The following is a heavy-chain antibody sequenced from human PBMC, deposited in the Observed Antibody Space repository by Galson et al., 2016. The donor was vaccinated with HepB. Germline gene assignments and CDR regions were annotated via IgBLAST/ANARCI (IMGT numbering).Heavy chain of an antibody. CDR3: ARAYCGGDCYLGYSYWYFDL. CDR1: GGSVSSGGYY. Sequence: SETLSLTCTVSGGSVSSGGYYWSWVRQPPGKALGWIGYIFYSGSTNCNPSLKSRVTISVDTSQNQFSLKLSSVTAADTAVYYCARAYCGGDCYLGYSYWYFDLWGRGTLVTVSS. J-gene: IGHJ2*01. CDR2: IFYSGST. D-gene: IGHD2-21*02. V-gene: IGHV4-61*08.